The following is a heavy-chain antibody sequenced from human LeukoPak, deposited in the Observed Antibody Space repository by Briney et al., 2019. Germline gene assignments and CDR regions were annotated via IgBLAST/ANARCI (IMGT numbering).Heavy chain of an antibody. Sequence: GGSLRLSCAASAFNFSSFGMHWVRQAPGEGLEWVAYIGYTGTNTYYADSVKGRFTISRDTSKNTVHLQMNSLRAADTALYSCARDLTGKYYIAYWGQGTLVTVSS. D-gene: IGHD2-8*02. J-gene: IGHJ4*02. CDR1: AFNFSSFG. V-gene: IGHV3-30*02. CDR2: IGYTGTNT. CDR3: ARDLTGKYYIAY.